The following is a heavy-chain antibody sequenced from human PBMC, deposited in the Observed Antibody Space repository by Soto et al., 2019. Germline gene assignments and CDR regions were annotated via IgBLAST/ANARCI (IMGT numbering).Heavy chain of an antibody. J-gene: IGHJ5*02. CDR3: ARTVVVVAAGWFDP. D-gene: IGHD2-15*01. V-gene: IGHV1-69*06. CDR1: GGTFSSYA. Sequence: QVQLVQSGAEVKKPGSSVKVSCKASGGTFSSYAISWVRQAPGQGLEWMGGIIPIFGRANYAQKFQGRVTIPADKSTSPAYMELSSLRSEDTAVYYCARTVVVVAAGWFDPWGQGTLVTVSS. CDR2: IIPIFGRA.